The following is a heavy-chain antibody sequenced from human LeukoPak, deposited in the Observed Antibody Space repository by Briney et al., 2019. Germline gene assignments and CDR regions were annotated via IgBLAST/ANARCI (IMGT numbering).Heavy chain of an antibody. J-gene: IGHJ4*02. CDR3: AKIYGSGSSSHFDY. CDR2: IYTSGST. CDR1: GGSFSSYY. D-gene: IGHD3-10*01. V-gene: IGHV4-4*07. Sequence: PSETLSLTCTVSGGSFSSYYWSWIRQPAGKGLEWIGRIYTSGSTNYNPSLKSRVTMSVDTSKNQFSLKLSSVTAADTAVYYCAKIYGSGSSSHFDYWGQGTLVTVSS.